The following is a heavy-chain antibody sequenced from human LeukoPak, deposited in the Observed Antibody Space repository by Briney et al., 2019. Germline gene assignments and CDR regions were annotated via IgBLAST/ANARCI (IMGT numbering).Heavy chain of an antibody. V-gene: IGHV3-21*01. CDR1: GFTFSSYS. CDR2: ISSSSSYI. Sequence: PGGSLRLSCAASGFTFSSYSMNWVRQAPGKGLEWVSSISSSSSYIYYADSVKGRFTISRDNSKNTLYLQMSSLRAEDTAVYYCVKDGVTYYYGSGSYPFDYWGQGTLVTVSS. D-gene: IGHD3-10*01. CDR3: VKDGVTYYYGSGSYPFDY. J-gene: IGHJ4*02.